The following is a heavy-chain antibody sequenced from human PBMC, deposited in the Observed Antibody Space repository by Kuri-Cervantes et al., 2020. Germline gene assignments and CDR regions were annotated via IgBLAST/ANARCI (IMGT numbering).Heavy chain of an antibody. D-gene: IGHD6-13*01. J-gene: IGHJ1*01. CDR2: ISYSGTT. CDR3: ARLGQQLVLGYFQH. Sequence: SETLSLTCTVSGGSISSGDSYWSWIRQSPGKGLEWIGYISYSGTTYYNPSLAGRISILIDTSNSQFSLKPSSVTAADTAVYYCARLGQQLVLGYFQHWGQGTLVTVSS. CDR1: GGSISSGDSY. V-gene: IGHV4-30-4*08.